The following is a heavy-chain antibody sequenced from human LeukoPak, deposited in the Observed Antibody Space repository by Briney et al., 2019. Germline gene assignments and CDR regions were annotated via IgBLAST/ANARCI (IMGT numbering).Heavy chain of an antibody. D-gene: IGHD3-9*01. J-gene: IGHJ4*02. Sequence: GGSLRLSCAASGFTFSSYGMHWVRQAPGKWLEWMGGFDPEDGETIYAQKFQGRVTMTEDTSTDTAYMELSSLRSEDTAVYYCATDHYDILTGYSLWGQGTLVTVSS. CDR3: ATDHYDILTGYSL. CDR1: GFTFSSYG. CDR2: FDPEDGET. V-gene: IGHV1-24*01.